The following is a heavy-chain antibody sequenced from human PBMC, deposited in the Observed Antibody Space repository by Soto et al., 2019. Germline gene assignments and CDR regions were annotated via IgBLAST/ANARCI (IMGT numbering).Heavy chain of an antibody. CDR2: IGTAGDT. J-gene: IGHJ6*03. CDR3: ARSYPRGTYYDILTGYLTGDHYYYYMDV. CDR1: GFTFSSYD. Sequence: GGSLRLSCAASGFTFSSYDMHWVRQATGKGLEWVSAIGTAGDTYYPGSVKGRFTISRENAKNSLYLQMNSLRAGDTAVYYCARSYPRGTYYDILTGYLTGDHYYYYMDVWGKGTTVTVSS. V-gene: IGHV3-13*01. D-gene: IGHD3-9*01.